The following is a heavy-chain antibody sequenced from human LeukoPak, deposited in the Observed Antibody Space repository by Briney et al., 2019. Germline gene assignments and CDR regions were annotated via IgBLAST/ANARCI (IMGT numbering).Heavy chain of an antibody. CDR3: ARDWGNA. Sequence: SETLSLTCTVSGGSISNYYWSWIRQPAGKALEWIVRVYASGSTNYNPSLESRVTMSIDTSMSQFSLTLTSVTAADTAVYFCARDWGNAWGQGTTVTVSS. CDR2: VYASGST. CDR1: GGSISNYY. D-gene: IGHD3-16*01. J-gene: IGHJ6*02. V-gene: IGHV4-4*07.